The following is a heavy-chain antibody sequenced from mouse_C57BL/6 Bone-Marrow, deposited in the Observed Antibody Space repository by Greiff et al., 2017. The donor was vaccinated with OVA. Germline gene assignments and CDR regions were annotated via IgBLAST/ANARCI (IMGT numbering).Heavy chain of an antibody. CDR3: ARCGYDPWFAY. CDR1: GYTFTSYT. D-gene: IGHD2-2*01. Sequence: VQLVESGAELARPGASVKMSCKASGYTFTSYTMHWVKQRPGQGLEWIGYINPSSGYTKYNQKFKDKATLTADKSSSTAYMQLSSLTSEDSAVYYCARCGYDPWFAYWGQGTLVTVSA. V-gene: IGHV1-4*01. CDR2: INPSSGYT. J-gene: IGHJ3*01.